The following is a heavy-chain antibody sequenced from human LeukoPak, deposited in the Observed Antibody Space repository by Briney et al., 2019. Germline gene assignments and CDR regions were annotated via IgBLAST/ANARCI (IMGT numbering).Heavy chain of an antibody. J-gene: IGHJ4*02. CDR1: GFAFSSYA. CDR3: AKSDYYDSSGYSDY. Sequence: GGSLRLSCAASGFAFSSYAMSWVHQAPGKGLEWVSAISGSGGSTYYADSVKGRFTISRDNSKNTLYLQMNSLRAEDTAVYYCAKSDYYDSSGYSDYWGQGTLVTVSS. D-gene: IGHD3-22*01. CDR2: ISGSGGST. V-gene: IGHV3-23*01.